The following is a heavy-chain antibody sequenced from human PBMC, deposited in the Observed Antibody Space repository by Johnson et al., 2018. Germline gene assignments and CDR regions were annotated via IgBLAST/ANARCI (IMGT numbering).Heavy chain of an antibody. J-gene: IGHJ6*02. CDR3: ARAHWTTVNARDV. V-gene: IGHV3-11*01. CDR2: INQSGSIM. Sequence: VQLVESGGGLVQPGGSLRLSCAASGFTFSDYFMSWIRQAPGKGLEWISYINQSGSIMYYADSVKGRFTISRDNAKISLYLQMNSLRSEDTAVYYCARAHWTTVNARDVWGQGTTVTVSS. CDR1: GFTFSDYF. D-gene: IGHD4-11*01.